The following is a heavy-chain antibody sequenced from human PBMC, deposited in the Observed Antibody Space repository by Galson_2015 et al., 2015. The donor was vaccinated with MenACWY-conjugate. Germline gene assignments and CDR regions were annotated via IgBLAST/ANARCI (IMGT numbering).Heavy chain of an antibody. V-gene: IGHV3-23*01. CDR3: AKPQRRGDLYGDYDDY. CDR1: GFTFSSYA. D-gene: IGHD4-17*01. Sequence: SLRLSCAASGFTFSSYAMSWVRQAPGKGLEWVSAISGSGGSTYYADSVKGRFTISRDNSKNTLYLQMNSLRAEDTAVYYCAKPQRRGDLYGDYDDYWGQGTLVTVSS. CDR2: ISGSGGST. J-gene: IGHJ4*02.